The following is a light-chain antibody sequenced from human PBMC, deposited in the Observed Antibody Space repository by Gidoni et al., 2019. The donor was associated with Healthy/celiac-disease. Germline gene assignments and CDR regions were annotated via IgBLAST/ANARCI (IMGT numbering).Light chain of an antibody. CDR3: CSYAGRVV. J-gene: IGLJ2*01. CDR2: DVS. CDR1: SSDVGGYNY. V-gene: IGLV2-11*01. Sequence: QSALTQPRSVSGSPGQSVTISCTGTSSDVGGYNYVAWYQQHPGKAPNPMIYDVSKRPSGVPDRFSGSKSGNTASLTISGLQAEDEADYYCCSYAGRVVFGGGTKLTVL.